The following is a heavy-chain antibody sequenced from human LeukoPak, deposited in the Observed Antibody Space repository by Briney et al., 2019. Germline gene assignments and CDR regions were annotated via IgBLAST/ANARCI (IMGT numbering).Heavy chain of an antibody. CDR1: GYTFTGYY. CDR3: ARDYGDYTLDY. V-gene: IGHV1-2*02. J-gene: IGHJ4*02. D-gene: IGHD4-17*01. Sequence: GASVKVSCRASGYTFTGYYIHWVRQAPGQGLEWMGWMNPNSGGTHYAQNFQGRVTMTRDTSTRTAYMELSRLRSDDTAVYYCARDYGDYTLDYWGQGTLVTVSP. CDR2: MNPNSGGT.